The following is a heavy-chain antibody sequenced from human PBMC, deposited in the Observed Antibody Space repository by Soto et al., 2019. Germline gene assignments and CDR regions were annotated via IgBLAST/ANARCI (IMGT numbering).Heavy chain of an antibody. Sequence: GGSLRLSCAASGFTFSSYGMHWVRQAPGKRLEWVAVISYDGSNKYYADSVKGRFTISRDNAKNTLSLQMNSPRAEDTPVYYCAEGLELLWLGELFPFEEWGQRTLVTVSS. CDR1: GFTFSSYG. D-gene: IGHD3-10*01. CDR2: ISYDGSNK. V-gene: IGHV3-30*18. CDR3: AEGLELLWLGELFPFEE. J-gene: IGHJ4*02.